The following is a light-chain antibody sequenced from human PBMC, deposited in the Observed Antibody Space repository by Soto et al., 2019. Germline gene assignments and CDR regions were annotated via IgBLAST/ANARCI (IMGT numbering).Light chain of an antibody. Sequence: DFVMAQSPDSLVVSLGERATIDCKSSQSVLYTPINKNYLAWYQQKPGQSPKLLIYWASTRESRVPDRFSGSGFGTDFTLTISSLQAEDVAVYYCQQYYSSPPTFGQGTKVEI. CDR1: QSVLYTPINKNY. CDR2: WAS. CDR3: QQYYSSPPT. J-gene: IGKJ1*01. V-gene: IGKV4-1*01.